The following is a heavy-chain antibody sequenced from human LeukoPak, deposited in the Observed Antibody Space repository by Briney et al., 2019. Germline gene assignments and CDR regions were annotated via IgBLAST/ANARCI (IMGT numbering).Heavy chain of an antibody. V-gene: IGHV3-48*01. D-gene: IGHD3-22*01. CDR1: GFPFSSYS. CDR3: ARDLYRIVVVPHYFDY. Sequence: QPGRSLRLSCAASGFPFSSYSMNWVRQAPGKGLEWISYISSHSSTIYYADSVQGRFTISRDNAKNSLYLQMNSLRAEDTAVYYCARDLYRIVVVPHYFDYWGQGTLVTVSS. J-gene: IGHJ4*02. CDR2: ISSHSSTI.